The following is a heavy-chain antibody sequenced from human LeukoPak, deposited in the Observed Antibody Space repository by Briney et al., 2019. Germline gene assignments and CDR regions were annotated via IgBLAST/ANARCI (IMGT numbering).Heavy chain of an antibody. J-gene: IGHJ4*02. D-gene: IGHD1-26*01. V-gene: IGHV1-2*02. Sequence: ASVQVSCKASGYTLTGYYIHWVRQAPGQGLEWMGWINPYSGDTTFAQRFQGRVTMTRDTSINTAYMELSSLRSDDTAVYYCARGGYSGTEKPNVYWGQGTLVTVSS. CDR2: INPYSGDT. CDR1: GYTLTGYY. CDR3: ARGGYSGTEKPNVY.